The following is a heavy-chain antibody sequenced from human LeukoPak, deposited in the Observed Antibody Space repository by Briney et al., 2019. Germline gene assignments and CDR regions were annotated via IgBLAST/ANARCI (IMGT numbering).Heavy chain of an antibody. Sequence: SVKVSCKASGGTFSSYAISWVRQAPGQGLEWMGGIIPIFGTANYAQKFQGRVTFTTDESTSTAYMELSSLRSEDTAVYYCARDHCGGDCPPNYYYMDVWGKGTTVTVSS. CDR3: ARDHCGGDCPPNYYYMDV. D-gene: IGHD2-21*01. J-gene: IGHJ6*03. CDR1: GGTFSSYA. CDR2: IIPIFGTA. V-gene: IGHV1-69*05.